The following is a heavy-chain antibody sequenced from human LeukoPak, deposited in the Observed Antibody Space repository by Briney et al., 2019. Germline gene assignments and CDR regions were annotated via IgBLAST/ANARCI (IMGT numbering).Heavy chain of an antibody. CDR3: ARAGEGRGVIEDY. CDR1: GFTFSSYS. V-gene: IGHV3-21*01. CDR2: ISSSSSYI. J-gene: IGHJ4*02. D-gene: IGHD3-10*01. Sequence: PGGSLRPSCAASGFTFSSYSMNWVRQAPGKGLEWVSSISSSSSYIYYADSVKGRFTISRDNAKNSLYLQMNSLRAEDTAVYYCARAGEGRGVIEDYWGQGTLVTVSS.